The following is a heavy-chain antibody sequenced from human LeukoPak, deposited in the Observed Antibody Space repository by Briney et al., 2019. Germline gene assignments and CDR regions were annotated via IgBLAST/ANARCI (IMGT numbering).Heavy chain of an antibody. V-gene: IGHV1-69*05. CDR3: ARDRGPTSFDY. Sequence: SVKVSCKASGYTFTGYYMHWVRQAPGQGLEWMGGIIPIFGTANYAQKFQGRVTITTDESTSTAYMEPSSLTSEDTAVYYCARDRGPTSFDYWGQGTLVTVSS. D-gene: IGHD3-10*01. J-gene: IGHJ4*02. CDR1: GYTFTGYY. CDR2: IIPIFGTA.